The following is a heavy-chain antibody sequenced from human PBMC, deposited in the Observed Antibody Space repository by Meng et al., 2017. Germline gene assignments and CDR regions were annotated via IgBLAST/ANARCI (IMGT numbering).Heavy chain of an antibody. J-gene: IGHJ4*02. V-gene: IGHV3-7*01. CDR2: IKQDGSEK. D-gene: IGHD3-22*01. CDR3: ARDSSGYYSNYYFDY. Sequence: GESLKISCAASGFTFSSYAMTWVRQAPGKGLEWVANIKQDGSEKYYVDSVKGRFTISRDNAKNSLYLQMSSLRAEDTAVYYCARDSSGYYSNYYFDYWGQGTLVTVSS. CDR1: GFTFSSYA.